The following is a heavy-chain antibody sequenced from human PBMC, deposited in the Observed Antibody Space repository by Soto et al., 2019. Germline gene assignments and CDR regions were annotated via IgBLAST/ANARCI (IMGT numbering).Heavy chain of an antibody. V-gene: IGHV3-33*01. CDR1: GFTFSSYG. Sequence: QVQLVESGGGVVQPGRSLRLSCAASGFTFSSYGMHWVRQAPGKGLEWVAVIWDDGSNTYYADSVKGRFTISRDNSKNTLYLQMISLRAEDTAVYYCARDYLVVPLRVIDYCGQGTLVSVSS. J-gene: IGHJ4*02. D-gene: IGHD2-2*01. CDR2: IWDDGSNT. CDR3: ARDYLVVPLRVIDY.